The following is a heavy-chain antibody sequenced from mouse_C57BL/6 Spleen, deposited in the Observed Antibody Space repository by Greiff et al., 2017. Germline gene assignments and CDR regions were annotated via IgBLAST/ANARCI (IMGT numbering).Heavy chain of an antibody. V-gene: IGHV1-82*01. CDR3: ARGSYYYGSSYAMDY. CDR1: GYAFSSSW. D-gene: IGHD1-1*01. Sequence: VKLMESGPELVKPGASVKISCKASGYAFSSSWMNWVKQRPGKGLEWIGRIYPGDGDTNYNGKFKGKATLTADKSSSTAYMQLSSLTSEDSAVYFCARGSYYYGSSYAMDYWGQGTSVTVSS. J-gene: IGHJ4*01. CDR2: IYPGDGDT.